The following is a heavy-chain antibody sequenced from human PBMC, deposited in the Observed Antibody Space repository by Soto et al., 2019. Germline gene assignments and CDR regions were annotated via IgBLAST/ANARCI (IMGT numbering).Heavy chain of an antibody. V-gene: IGHV1-2*02. D-gene: IGHD6-13*01. Sequence: PRASVKVSCKASGYTFPGYYMHWVRQAPGQGLEWMGWINPNSGGTNYAQKFQGRVTMTRDTSISTAYMELSRLRSDDTAVYYGASGGPSSSWPFDPWGQGTLVTVSS. CDR2: INPNSGGT. J-gene: IGHJ5*02. CDR1: GYTFPGYY. CDR3: ASGGPSSSWPFDP.